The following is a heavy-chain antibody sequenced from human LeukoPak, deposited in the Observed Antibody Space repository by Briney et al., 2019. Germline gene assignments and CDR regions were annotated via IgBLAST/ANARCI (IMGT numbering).Heavy chain of an antibody. Sequence: ASVKVSCKASVYTFTSYYMHWVRQAPGQGLEWMGIINPSGGSTSYAQKFQGRVTMTRDTSASTVYMELSSLRSEDTAVYYCARAFYGGSTEGLFDYWGQGTLVTVSS. CDR2: INPSGGST. D-gene: IGHD2-21*01. CDR1: VYTFTSYY. CDR3: ARAFYGGSTEGLFDY. J-gene: IGHJ4*02. V-gene: IGHV1-46*01.